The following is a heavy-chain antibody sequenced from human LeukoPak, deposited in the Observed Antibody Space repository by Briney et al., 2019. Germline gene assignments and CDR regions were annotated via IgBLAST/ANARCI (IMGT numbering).Heavy chain of an antibody. CDR2: IWYDGSNK. CDR1: GFTFSSYG. V-gene: IGHV3-33*01. D-gene: IGHD1-26*01. CDR3: ARERGVGGTTWGDIGY. Sequence: GGSLRLSCAASGFTFSSYGIHWVRQAPGKRLEWVAVIWYDGSNKYYADSVKGRFTISRDNSKNTLYLQMNSLRAEDTAVYYCARERGVGGTTWGDIGYWGQGTLVTVSS. J-gene: IGHJ4*02.